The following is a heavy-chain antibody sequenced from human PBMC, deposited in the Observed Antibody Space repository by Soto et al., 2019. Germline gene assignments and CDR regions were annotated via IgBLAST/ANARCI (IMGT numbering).Heavy chain of an antibody. CDR2: INPSGGST. Sequence: ASVKVSCKASGYTFTSYYMHWVRQAPGQGLEWMGIINPSGGSTSYAQKFQGRVTMTRDTSTSTVYMELSSLRSEDTAVYYCARDSERWLQDLIEYYFDYWGQGTLVTVSS. CDR1: GYTFTSYY. J-gene: IGHJ4*02. D-gene: IGHD5-12*01. V-gene: IGHV1-46*01. CDR3: ARDSERWLQDLIEYYFDY.